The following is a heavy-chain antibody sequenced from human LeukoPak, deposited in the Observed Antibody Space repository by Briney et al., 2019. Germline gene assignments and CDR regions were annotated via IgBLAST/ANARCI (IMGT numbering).Heavy chain of an antibody. D-gene: IGHD4-17*01. CDR3: ARAWGDYVNWYFDL. CDR1: GGSISSYY. CDR2: IYCSGST. J-gene: IGHJ2*01. Sequence: SETLSLTCTVSGGSISSYYWSWIRQPPGKGLEWIGYIYCSGSTNYNPSLKSRVTISVDTSKNQFSLKLSSVTAADTAVYYCARAWGDYVNWYFDLWGRGTLVTVSS. V-gene: IGHV4-59*01.